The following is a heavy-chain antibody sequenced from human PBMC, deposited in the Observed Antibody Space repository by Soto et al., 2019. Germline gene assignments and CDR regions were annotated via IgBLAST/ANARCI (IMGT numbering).Heavy chain of an antibody. Sequence: QLQLQESGPGLVKPSETLSFTCTVSGGSISSSSYYWGWIRQPPGKGLEWIGSIYYSGSTYYNPSLKSRVTISVDTSKNQFSLKLSSVTAADTAVYYCARTLGAVAGTPRVGPFDYWGQGTLVTVSS. CDR3: ARTLGAVAGTPRVGPFDY. D-gene: IGHD6-19*01. V-gene: IGHV4-39*01. CDR2: IYYSGST. CDR1: GGSISSSSYY. J-gene: IGHJ4*02.